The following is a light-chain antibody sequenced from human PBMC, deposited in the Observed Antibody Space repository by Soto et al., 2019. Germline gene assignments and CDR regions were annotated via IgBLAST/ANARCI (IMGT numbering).Light chain of an antibody. J-gene: IGLJ2*01. V-gene: IGLV1-47*01. CDR1: SSNIGSNY. Sequence: QSVLTQPPSASGTPGQRVTISCSGSSSNIGSNYVYWYQQFPGTAPKLLIHKNNQRPSGVPDRFSGSKSGTSASLAISGLRSEYEADYYCAAWDDSLSGVVFGGGTKVTVL. CDR3: AAWDDSLSGVV. CDR2: KNN.